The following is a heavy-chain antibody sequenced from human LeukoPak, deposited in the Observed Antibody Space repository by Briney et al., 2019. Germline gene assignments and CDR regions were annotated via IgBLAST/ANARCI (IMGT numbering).Heavy chain of an antibody. CDR1: GYTFTSYG. D-gene: IGHD1-1*01. CDR3: ARGYNWNDVGGNAFDI. CDR2: ISAYNGNT. Sequence: ASVKVSCKASGYTFTSYGISWVRQAPGQGLEWMGWISAYNGNTNYAQKLQGRVTMTTDTSTSTAYMELRSLRSDDTAVYYCARGYNWNDVGGNAFDIWGQGTMVTVSS. V-gene: IGHV1-18*01. J-gene: IGHJ3*02.